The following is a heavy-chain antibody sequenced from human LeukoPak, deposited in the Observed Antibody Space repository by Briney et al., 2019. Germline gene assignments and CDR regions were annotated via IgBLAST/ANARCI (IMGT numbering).Heavy chain of an antibody. CDR2: FDPEDGET. D-gene: IGHD3-22*01. V-gene: IGHV1-24*01. Sequence: ASVKVSCKVSGYTLTELSMHWVRQAPGKGREWMGGFDPEDGETIYAQKFQGRVTMTEDTSTDTAYMELSSLRSEDTAVYYCATSYYYDSSGPHFDYWGQGTLVTVSS. CDR1: GYTLTELS. CDR3: ATSYYYDSSGPHFDY. J-gene: IGHJ4*02.